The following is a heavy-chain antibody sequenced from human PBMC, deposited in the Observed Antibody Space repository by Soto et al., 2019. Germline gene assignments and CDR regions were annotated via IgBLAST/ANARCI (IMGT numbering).Heavy chain of an antibody. Sequence: LCGGSISSNYWTCIRQPPGKGLEWIGYVYNSGSTNYNPSLKSRVTISEDTSKSQFSLKVNSMTAADTAVYYCARYRREAVAGYTLDNWGQGILVTVSS. CDR2: VYNSGST. J-gene: IGHJ4*02. CDR3: ARYRREAVAGYTLDN. V-gene: IGHV4-59*01. CDR1: GGSISSNY. D-gene: IGHD6-13*01.